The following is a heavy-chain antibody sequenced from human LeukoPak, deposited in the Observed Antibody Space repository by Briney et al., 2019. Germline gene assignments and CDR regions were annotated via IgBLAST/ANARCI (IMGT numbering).Heavy chain of an antibody. J-gene: IGHJ3*02. Sequence: SETLSLTCAVYGGSFSGYYWSWIRQPPGKGLEWIGEINHSGSTNYNPSLKSRVTISVDTSKNQFSLKLSSVTAADTAVYYCARGDLYDAFDIWGQRTMVTVSS. CDR1: GGSFSGYY. CDR2: INHSGST. CDR3: ARGDLYDAFDI. D-gene: IGHD3-16*01. V-gene: IGHV4-34*01.